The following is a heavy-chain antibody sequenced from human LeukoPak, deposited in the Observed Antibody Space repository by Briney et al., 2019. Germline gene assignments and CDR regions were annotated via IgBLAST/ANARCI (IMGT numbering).Heavy chain of an antibody. D-gene: IGHD3-22*01. CDR1: GYTFTGYY. CDR3: ARGDDYDSSGYCAY. Sequence: ASVKVSCKASGYTFTGYYMHWVRQAPGQGLEWMGWINPNSGGTNYAQKFQGRVTMTRDTSTSTAYMELSRLRSDDTAVYYCARGDDYDSSGYCAYWGQGTLVTVSS. J-gene: IGHJ4*02. CDR2: INPNSGGT. V-gene: IGHV1-2*02.